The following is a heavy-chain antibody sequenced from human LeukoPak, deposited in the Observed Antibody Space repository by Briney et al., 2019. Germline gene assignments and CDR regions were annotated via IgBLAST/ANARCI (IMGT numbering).Heavy chain of an antibody. D-gene: IGHD6-13*01. J-gene: IGHJ4*02. V-gene: IGHV1-46*01. Sequence: ASVKVSCKASGYTFTSYYMHWVRQAPGQGLEWMGIINPSGGSTSYAQKFQGRVTMTRDTSTSTVYTELSSLRSEDTAVYYCARVRAGGAAAGYTFDYWGQGTLVTVSS. CDR3: ARVRAGGAAAGYTFDY. CDR2: INPSGGST. CDR1: GYTFTSYY.